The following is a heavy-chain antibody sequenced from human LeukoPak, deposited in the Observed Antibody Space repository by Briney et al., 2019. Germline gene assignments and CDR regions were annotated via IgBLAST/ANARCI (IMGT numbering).Heavy chain of an antibody. V-gene: IGHV4-31*03. CDR3: AGTRGYYYSFHI. D-gene: IGHD3-22*01. Sequence: PSETLSLTCTVSGDSITSGGYYWSWIRQHPGKGLEWIGYIYSSGSPYYNPTLKSRVTISLDTSKNQFSLRLSSVTAADTAVYYCAGTRGYYYSFHIWGQGTMVTVSS. CDR1: GDSITSGGYY. CDR2: IYSSGSP. J-gene: IGHJ3*02.